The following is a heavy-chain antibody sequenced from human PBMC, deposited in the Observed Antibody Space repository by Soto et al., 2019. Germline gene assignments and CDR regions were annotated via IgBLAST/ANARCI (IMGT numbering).Heavy chain of an antibody. CDR1: GFTFDDYA. CDR2: INWNSGSI. CDR3: AKAGYSSSSIDY. J-gene: IGHJ4*02. D-gene: IGHD6-6*01. V-gene: IGHV3-9*01. Sequence: EVQLVESGGGLVQPGRSLRLSCAASGFTFDDYAMHWVRQAPGKGLEWVSGINWNSGSIGYADSVKGRFTISRDNAKNSLYLQMNNLRAEDTASYDCAKAGYSSSSIDYWGQGSLVTVSS.